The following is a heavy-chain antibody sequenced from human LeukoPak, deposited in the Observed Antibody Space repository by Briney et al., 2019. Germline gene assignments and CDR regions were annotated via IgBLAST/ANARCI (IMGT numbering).Heavy chain of an antibody. CDR2: LNPNTGVT. J-gene: IGHJ4*02. CDR1: GYTVTRHY. V-gene: IGHV1-2*02. Sequence: ASVKGSCKASGYTVTRHYIHWVRQAPGQGPGWMGWLNPNTGVTNYPQKFQGRVTMTRDTSINTAYMDLSTLRSDDTAVYYCATAPGSYYHFDHWGQGTLVTVSS. CDR3: ATAPGSYYHFDH. D-gene: IGHD1-26*01.